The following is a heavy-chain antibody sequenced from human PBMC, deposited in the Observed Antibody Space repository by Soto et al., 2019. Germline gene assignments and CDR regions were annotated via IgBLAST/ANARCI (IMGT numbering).Heavy chain of an antibody. CDR1: GGSISIGTDY. V-gene: IGHV4-39*07. Sequence: SETLSLTCDVSGGSISIGTDYWGWIRQPPGKGLEWIGNIHYGGSTNYNPSLKSRVTISVDSSKNQFSLNLTSVTAADTAVYYCARLGGFFQALDSWGRGT. D-gene: IGHD2-15*01. CDR2: IHYGGST. CDR3: ARLGGFFQALDS. J-gene: IGHJ5*01.